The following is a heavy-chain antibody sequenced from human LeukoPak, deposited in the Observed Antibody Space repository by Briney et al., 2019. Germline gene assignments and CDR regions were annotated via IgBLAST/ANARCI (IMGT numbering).Heavy chain of an antibody. V-gene: IGHV1-18*01. CDR3: ARGKERNYYDSSSYYSDY. D-gene: IGHD3-22*01. CDR1: GYTFTSYG. Sequence: ASVKVSCKASGYTFTSYGISWVRQAPGQGLEWMGWISAYNGNTNYAQKLQGRVTMTTDTSTSTAYMELRSLRSDDTAVYYCARGKERNYYDSSSYYSDYWGQGTLLTVSS. J-gene: IGHJ4*02. CDR2: ISAYNGNT.